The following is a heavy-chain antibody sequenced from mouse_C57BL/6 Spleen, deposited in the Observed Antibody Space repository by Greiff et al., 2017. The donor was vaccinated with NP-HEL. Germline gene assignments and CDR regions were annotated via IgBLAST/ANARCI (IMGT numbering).Heavy chain of an antibody. Sequence: EVQLQQSGTVLARPGASVKMSCKTSGYTFTSYWMHWVKQRPGQGLEWIGAIYPGNSDTSYNQKFKGKAKLTAVTSASTAYLELSSLTNEDSAVYYCTRRIEDDGSSLDYWGQGTTLTVSS. D-gene: IGHD1-1*01. CDR3: TRRIEDDGSSLDY. J-gene: IGHJ2*01. CDR1: GYTFTSYW. V-gene: IGHV1-5*01. CDR2: IYPGNSDT.